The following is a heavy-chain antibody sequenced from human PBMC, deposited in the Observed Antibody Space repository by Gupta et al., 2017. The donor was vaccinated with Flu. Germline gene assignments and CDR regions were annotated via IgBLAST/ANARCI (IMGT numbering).Heavy chain of an antibody. D-gene: IGHD3-3*01. CDR1: GGSISSYY. CDR3: ARTITIFGVVRKINWFDP. Sequence: QVQLQESGPGLVKPSETLSLTCTVSGGSISSYYWSCIRQPPGKGLEWIGYIYYSGSTNYNPSLKSRVTISVDTSKNQFSLKLSSVTAADTAVYYCARTITIFGVVRKINWFDPWGQGTLVTVSS. CDR2: IYYSGST. J-gene: IGHJ5*02. V-gene: IGHV4-59*08.